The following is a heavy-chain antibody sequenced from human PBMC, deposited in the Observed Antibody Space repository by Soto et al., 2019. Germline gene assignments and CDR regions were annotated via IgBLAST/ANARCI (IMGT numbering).Heavy chain of an antibody. CDR1: GFRFSTYN. V-gene: IGHV3-21*01. CDR3: TRGGRLARGYSGFDYDY. CDR2: INSNGRYT. Sequence: GGSLRLSWEASGFRFSTYNMDWVRQAPGRGLEWVSSINSNGRYTYYGDSVRGRFTISRDNANNSLFLQMTSLRAEDTAVYYCTRGGRLARGYSGFDYDYWGPGTLVTVSS. J-gene: IGHJ4*02. D-gene: IGHD5-12*01.